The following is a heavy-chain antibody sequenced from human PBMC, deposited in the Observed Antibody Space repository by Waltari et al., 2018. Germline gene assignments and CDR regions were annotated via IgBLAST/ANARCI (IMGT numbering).Heavy chain of an antibody. J-gene: IGHJ5*02. Sequence: QLQLQESGPGLVKPSATLSLTCTVSGGSIRSSSYYWGWIRQPPGKGLEWIGSIYYSGSTYYNPSLKSRVTISVDTSKNQFSLKLSSVTAADTAVYYCARHKMYYYDSSGYEGWFDPWGQGTLVTVSS. D-gene: IGHD3-22*01. CDR1: GGSIRSSSYY. V-gene: IGHV4-39*01. CDR3: ARHKMYYYDSSGYEGWFDP. CDR2: IYYSGST.